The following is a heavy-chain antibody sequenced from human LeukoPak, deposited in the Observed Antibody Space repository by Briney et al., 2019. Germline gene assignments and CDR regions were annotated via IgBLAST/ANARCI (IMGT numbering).Heavy chain of an antibody. J-gene: IGHJ4*02. CDR3: ARDLGIAAAGLDY. D-gene: IGHD6-13*01. CDR1: GFTFSGYD. Sequence: GGSLRLSCAASGFTFSGYDMSWVRQAPGKGLEWVSSISSSSSYIYYADSVKGRFTISRDNAKNSLYLQMNSLRAEDTAVYYCARDLGIAAAGLDYWGQGTLVTVSS. V-gene: IGHV3-21*01. CDR2: ISSSSSYI.